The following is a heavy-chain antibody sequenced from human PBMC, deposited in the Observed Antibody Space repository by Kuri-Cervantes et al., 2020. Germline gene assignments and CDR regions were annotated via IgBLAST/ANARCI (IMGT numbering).Heavy chain of an antibody. J-gene: IGHJ6*02. CDR3: AKDWTMVRGVISFYYYYYGMDV. Sequence: GESLKISCAASGFTFSDYYMSWIRRAPGKGLEWVSYISSSGSTIYYADSVKGRFTISRDNAKNSLYLQMNSLRAEDTAVYYCAKDWTMVRGVISFYYYYYGMDVWGQGTTVTVSS. CDR2: ISSSGSTI. V-gene: IGHV3-11*01. D-gene: IGHD3-10*01. CDR1: GFTFSDYY.